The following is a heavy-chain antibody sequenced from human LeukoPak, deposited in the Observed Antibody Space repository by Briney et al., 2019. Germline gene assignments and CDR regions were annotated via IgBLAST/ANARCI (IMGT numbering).Heavy chain of an antibody. CDR3: AKGGKWDVTPFDY. CDR1: GFTSNYA. J-gene: IGHJ4*02. Sequence: GGSLRLSCAASGFTSNYAMHWVRQAPGKGLEWVAVISYDGSNKYYADSVKGRFTISRDNSKNTVYVQMNSLRAEDTAVYYCAKGGKWDVTPFDYWGQGTLVTVSS. V-gene: IGHV3-30*04. D-gene: IGHD1-26*01. CDR2: ISYDGSNK.